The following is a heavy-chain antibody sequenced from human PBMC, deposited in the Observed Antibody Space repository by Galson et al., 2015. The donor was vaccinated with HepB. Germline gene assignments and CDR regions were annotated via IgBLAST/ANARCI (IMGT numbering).Heavy chain of an antibody. CDR2: IVPTFGIA. V-gene: IGHV1-69*13. CDR3: ARDRVGGDGGNLQFYYYGMDV. D-gene: IGHD4-23*01. Sequence: SVKVSCKAAGGTFSKYAFSWVRQAPGQGLEWMGGIVPTFGIAIYAQKFQGSVTITADEPTRTVHMELSSLRSDDTAVYYCARDRVGGDGGNLQFYYYGMDVWGRGTTVTVSS. J-gene: IGHJ6*02. CDR1: GGTFSKYA.